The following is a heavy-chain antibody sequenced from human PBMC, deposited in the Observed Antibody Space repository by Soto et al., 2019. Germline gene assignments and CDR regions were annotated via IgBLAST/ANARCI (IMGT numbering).Heavy chain of an antibody. CDR3: ARPSRPDGSYGHLDY. CDR2: IDPSDSYT. J-gene: IGHJ4*02. CDR1: GYTFTTYW. D-gene: IGHD1-26*01. Sequence: PGESLKISCKVSGYTFTTYWITWVRQMPEKGLEWVGTIDPSDSYTDYSPSFQGHVTISVDKSINTAYLQWSSLRASDSAMYYCARPSRPDGSYGHLDYWGQGTLVTVSS. V-gene: IGHV5-10-1*01.